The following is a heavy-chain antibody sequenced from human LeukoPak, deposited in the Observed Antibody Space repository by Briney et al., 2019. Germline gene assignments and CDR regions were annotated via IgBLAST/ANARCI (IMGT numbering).Heavy chain of an antibody. CDR2: INPSGGST. J-gene: IGHJ4*02. Sequence: ASVKVSCKASGYTFTGYYMHWVRQAPGQGLEWMGIINPSGGSTSYAQKFQGRVTMTRDTSTSTVYMELSSLRSEDTAVYYCARYRYYYDSSGYSRGISFDYWGQGTLVTVSS. CDR3: ARYRYYYDSSGYSRGISFDY. D-gene: IGHD3-22*01. CDR1: GYTFTGYY. V-gene: IGHV1-46*01.